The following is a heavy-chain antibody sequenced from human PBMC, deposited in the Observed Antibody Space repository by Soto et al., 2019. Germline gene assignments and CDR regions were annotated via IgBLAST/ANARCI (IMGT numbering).Heavy chain of an antibody. J-gene: IGHJ6*02. CDR3: AGELPTAIRGGYYYSHGMDV. Sequence: GGSLRLSCAASGFIFSSYWMHWVRQAPGKGLVWVSRINSDGSSTSYADSVKGRFTISRDNAKNTLYLQMNSLRAEDTAVYYCAGELPTAIRGGYYYSHGMDVWGQGTTVTVSS. CDR2: INSDGSST. CDR1: GFIFSSYW. V-gene: IGHV3-74*01. D-gene: IGHD2-2*02.